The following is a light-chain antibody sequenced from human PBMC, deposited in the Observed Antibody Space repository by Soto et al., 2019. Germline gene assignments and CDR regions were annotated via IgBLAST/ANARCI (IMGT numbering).Light chain of an antibody. CDR3: SSYTNSNTHV. J-gene: IGLJ1*01. V-gene: IGLV2-14*01. Sequence: QSALTQPASVSGSPGQSITISCTGTSSDVGGYNYVSWYQQHPGKAPKLMIHEVSNRPSGVSNRFSGSKSGNTASLTISGLQGEDEADYYCSSYTNSNTHVFGTGTKLTVL. CDR1: SSDVGGYNY. CDR2: EVS.